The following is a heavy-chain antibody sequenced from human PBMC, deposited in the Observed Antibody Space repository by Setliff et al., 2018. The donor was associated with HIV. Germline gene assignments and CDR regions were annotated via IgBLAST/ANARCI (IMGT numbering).Heavy chain of an antibody. CDR3: AKPTSGYYPRPFDL. Sequence: GSLRLSCAASGFAFSTFDMNWVRQSPEKGLEWVSAVSPGGDTTYYPDSVKGRFTVSRDDSRNMLFLQMNNLGVEDTAIYYCAKPTSGYYPRPFDLWGQGTMVTVSS. J-gene: IGHJ4*02. V-gene: IGHV3-23*01. CDR1: GFAFSTFD. D-gene: IGHD3-22*01. CDR2: VSPGGDTT.